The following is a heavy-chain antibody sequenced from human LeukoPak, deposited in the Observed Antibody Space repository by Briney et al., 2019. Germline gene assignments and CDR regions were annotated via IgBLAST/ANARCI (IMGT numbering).Heavy chain of an antibody. CDR1: GYRFSNYW. CDR3: ARQPNYFDTRGYLSHAFDI. D-gene: IGHD3-22*01. J-gene: IGHJ3*02. V-gene: IGHV5-51*01. CDR2: IYPGDSDT. Sequence: GESLKISRKGSGYRFSNYWIAWVRQMPGKGLEWMGLIYPGDSDTKYSPSFQGQVTISADKSISTVYLQWSSLRASDTAMYYCARQPNYFDTRGYLSHAFDIWGQGTMVTVS.